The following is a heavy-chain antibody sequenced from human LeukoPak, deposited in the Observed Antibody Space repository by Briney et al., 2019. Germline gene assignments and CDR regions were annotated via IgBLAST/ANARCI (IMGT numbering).Heavy chain of an antibody. Sequence: GASVKVSCKASGYTFTSYYMHWVRQAPGQGLEWMGIINPSGGSTSYAQKFQGRVTMTRDTSTSTVYMELSSLRSEDTAVYYCAREANLGQLRGGNWFDPWGQGTLVTVSS. V-gene: IGHV1-46*01. D-gene: IGHD3-16*01. CDR3: AREANLGQLRGGNWFDP. J-gene: IGHJ5*02. CDR2: INPSGGST. CDR1: GYTFTSYY.